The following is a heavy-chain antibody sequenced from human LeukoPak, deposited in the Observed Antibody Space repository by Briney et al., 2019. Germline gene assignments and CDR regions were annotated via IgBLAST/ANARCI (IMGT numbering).Heavy chain of an antibody. CDR3: ARGRRVRGSYYFDY. D-gene: IGHD1-26*01. CDR2: MNPNSGNT. CDR1: GYTFTSYD. Sequence: ASVKVSCKASGYTFTSYDNNWVRQATGQGLEWMGWMNPNSGNTGYAQKFQGRVTMTRNTSISTAYMELSSLRSEDTAVYYCARGRRVRGSYYFDYWGQGTLVTVSS. J-gene: IGHJ4*02. V-gene: IGHV1-8*01.